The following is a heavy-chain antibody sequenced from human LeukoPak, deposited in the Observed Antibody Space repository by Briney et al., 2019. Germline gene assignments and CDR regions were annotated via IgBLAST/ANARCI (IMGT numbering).Heavy chain of an antibody. D-gene: IGHD6-6*01. Sequence: GGSPRLSCAASGFTFTTYWMSGVRQAPGKGLEWVANLKQEGTVKYYVDPVQGRFTISRDNARNSLYLQMSRLRVEDTAVYYCARIGYSSSSFDYWGQGTLVTVSS. J-gene: IGHJ4*02. V-gene: IGHV3-7*01. CDR3: ARIGYSSSSFDY. CDR1: GFTFTTYW. CDR2: LKQEGTVK.